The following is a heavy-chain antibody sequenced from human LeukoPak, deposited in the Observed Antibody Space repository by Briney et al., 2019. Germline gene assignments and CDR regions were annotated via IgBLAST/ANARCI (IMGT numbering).Heavy chain of an antibody. Sequence: ASVKVSCMASGYTFTSYAMHWVRQAPGQRLEWMGWINAGNGNTKYSQKFHGRVTITRDTSASTAYMALSGLRSEDTAVYYCARGSAYSSRFDPWGQGTLVTVSS. CDR3: ARGSAYSSRFDP. D-gene: IGHD1-26*01. CDR1: GYTFTSYA. CDR2: INAGNGNT. V-gene: IGHV1-3*01. J-gene: IGHJ5*02.